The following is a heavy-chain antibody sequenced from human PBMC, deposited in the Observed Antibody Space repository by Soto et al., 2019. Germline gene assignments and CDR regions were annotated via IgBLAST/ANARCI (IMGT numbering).Heavy chain of an antibody. CDR3: ASVGYYDSSGYSDFDY. V-gene: IGHV1-3*01. CDR1: GYTFTSYA. CDR2: INAGNGNT. J-gene: IGHJ4*02. D-gene: IGHD3-22*01. Sequence: QVQLVQSGAEVKKPGASVKVSCKASGYTFTSYAMHWVRQAPGQRLEWMGWINAGNGNTKYSQKCQGRVTITRDTSASTAHMELSRLRSEDTAVYSCASVGYYDSSGYSDFDYGGQGTLVTVSS.